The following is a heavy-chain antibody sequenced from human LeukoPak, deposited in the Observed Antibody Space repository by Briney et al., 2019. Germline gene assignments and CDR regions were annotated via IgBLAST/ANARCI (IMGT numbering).Heavy chain of an antibody. V-gene: IGHV3-23*01. CDR2: ISRSGDNT. CDR1: GFTFSSYA. CDR3: AKDRDSSGWPVDY. J-gene: IGHJ4*02. D-gene: IGHD6-19*01. Sequence: GSLRLSCAASGFTFSSYAMTWVRQAPGMGLEWVSSISRSGDNTYYADSVKGRFTISRDNSKNTLYLQMNTLRCDDTAVYYCAKDRDSSGWPVDYWGQGTLVTVSS.